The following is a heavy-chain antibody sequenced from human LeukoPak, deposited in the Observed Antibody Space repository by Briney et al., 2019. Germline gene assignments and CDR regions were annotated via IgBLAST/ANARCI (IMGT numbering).Heavy chain of an antibody. CDR3: ARGWFGFRHNSYADDNAFDI. V-gene: IGHV4-34*01. Sequence: SETLSLTCAVYGGSFSGYYWSWMRQVPGKGLEWIGEINQSGRTNYNPSLKSRVTISVDTSKKEISLKLSFVTATDSAIYYCARGWFGFRHNSYADDNAFDIWGQGTMVTVSS. J-gene: IGHJ3*02. CDR1: GGSFSGYY. CDR2: INQSGRT. D-gene: IGHD5-18*01.